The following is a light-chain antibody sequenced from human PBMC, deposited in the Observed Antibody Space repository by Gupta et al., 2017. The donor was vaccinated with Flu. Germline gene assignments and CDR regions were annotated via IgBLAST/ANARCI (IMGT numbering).Light chain of an antibody. CDR1: PNSVGHFEY. V-gene: IGLV2-11*01. CDR2: HLN. CDR3: CFLFGGSGHWI. J-gene: IGLJ3*02. Sequence: QSPLTQPRSVSGSPGQSSTTSSLGSPNSVGHFEYLSCYHRRPAKAPHLIISHLNQRPAGVSDRLPAATSGHTALLTISGLQFDDEGDYYCCFLFGGSGHWIFGAGTKLTVL.